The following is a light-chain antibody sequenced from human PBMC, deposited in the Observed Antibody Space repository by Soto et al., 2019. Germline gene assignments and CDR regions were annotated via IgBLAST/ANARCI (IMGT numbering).Light chain of an antibody. Sequence: QAVVTQPPSASGTPRQRVTISCSGSSSNLGINTVNWYQQFPGTAPKLLIYSNTYRPAGVPDRFSGSKSGTSASLAISGLQSEDEADYHCGAWDDSLNGPVFGGGTKVTVL. V-gene: IGLV1-44*01. CDR1: SSNLGINT. CDR2: SNT. J-gene: IGLJ3*02. CDR3: GAWDDSLNGPV.